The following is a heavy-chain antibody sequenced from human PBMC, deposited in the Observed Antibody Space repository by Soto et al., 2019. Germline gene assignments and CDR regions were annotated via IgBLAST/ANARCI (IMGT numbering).Heavy chain of an antibody. J-gene: IGHJ4*02. V-gene: IGHV1-18*01. Sequence: QVQLVQSGAEVKKPGASVKVSCKASGYTFTSYGISWVRQAPGQGLEWMGWISAYNGNTNYAQKLQGRVTMTTDTSTSKAYMELRSLRSDDTAVYYCAREHYDILTGYYLFDYWGQGTLVTVSS. CDR2: ISAYNGNT. CDR3: AREHYDILTGYYLFDY. D-gene: IGHD3-9*01. CDR1: GYTFTSYG.